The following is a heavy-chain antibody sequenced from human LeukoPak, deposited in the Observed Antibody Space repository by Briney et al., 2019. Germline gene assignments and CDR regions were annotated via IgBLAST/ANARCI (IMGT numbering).Heavy chain of an antibody. Sequence: ASVKVSCKASGYTFTSYDINWVRQATGQGLEWMGWMNPNSGNTGYAQKFQGRVTMTRNTSISTAYMELSSLRSEDTAVYYCARAMVAYDAFGIWGQGTMVTVSS. CDR3: ARAMVAYDAFGI. J-gene: IGHJ3*02. V-gene: IGHV1-8*01. CDR2: MNPNSGNT. CDR1: GYTFTSYD. D-gene: IGHD3-10*01.